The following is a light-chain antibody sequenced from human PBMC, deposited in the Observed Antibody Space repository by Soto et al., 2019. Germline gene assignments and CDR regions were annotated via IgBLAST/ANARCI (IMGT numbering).Light chain of an antibody. J-gene: IGLJ2*01. CDR3: TSYAGSLPVV. CDR2: DVS. Sequence: QSALTQPASVSGSPGQSITISCTGTSSDVGGYNYVSWYQQHPGKAPKLMIYDVSNRPSGVSNLFSGSKSGNTASLTVSGLQTEDEADYYCTSYAGSLPVVFGGGTKLTVL. V-gene: IGLV2-14*01. CDR1: SSDVGGYNY.